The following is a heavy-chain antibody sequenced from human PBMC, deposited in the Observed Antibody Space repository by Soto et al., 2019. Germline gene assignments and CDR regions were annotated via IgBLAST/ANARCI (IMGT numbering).Heavy chain of an antibody. CDR1: GGSISIGGYS. CDR2: IYHSGST. V-gene: IGHV4-30-2*01. D-gene: IGHD3-10*01. J-gene: IGHJ6*02. CDR3: TNSGTAYGMDV. Sequence: SETLPLTCAVSGGSISIGGYSLSWIRQPPGKGLEWIGYIYHSGSTYYNPSLKSRVTISVDRSKNQFSLKLRSVTEADTAVYYCTNSGTAYGMDVWGQGTTVPVSS.